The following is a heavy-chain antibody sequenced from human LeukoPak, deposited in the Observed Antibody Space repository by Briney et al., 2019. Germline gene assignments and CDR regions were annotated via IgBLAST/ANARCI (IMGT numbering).Heavy chain of an antibody. D-gene: IGHD1-1*01. V-gene: IGHV3-74*01. J-gene: IGHJ4*02. CDR1: GFAFSSFW. Sequence: PGGSLRLSCAAAGFAFSSFWMHWVRQAPGEGLVWVSFINTDGSSTTYADSVKGRFTVSRDNAKNTLYLQMSGLRAEDTAVYYCAREWKKTGAFDYWGQGTLVTVSS. CDR2: INTDGSST. CDR3: AREWKKTGAFDY.